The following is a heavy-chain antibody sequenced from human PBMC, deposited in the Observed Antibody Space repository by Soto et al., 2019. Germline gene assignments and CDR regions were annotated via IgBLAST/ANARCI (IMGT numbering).Heavy chain of an antibody. CDR3: AKDSIAARQYYGMDV. Sequence: PGGSLRLSCAASGFTFDDYTMHWVRQAPGKGLEWVSLISWDGGSTYYADSVKGRFTISRDNSKNSLYLQMNSLRTEDTALYYCAKDSIAARQYYGMDVWGQGTTVTVSS. CDR1: GFTFDDYT. J-gene: IGHJ6*02. CDR2: ISWDGGST. D-gene: IGHD6-6*01. V-gene: IGHV3-43*01.